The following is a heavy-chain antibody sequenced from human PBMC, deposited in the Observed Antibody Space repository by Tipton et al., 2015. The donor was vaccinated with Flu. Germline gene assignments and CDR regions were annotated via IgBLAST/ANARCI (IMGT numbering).Heavy chain of an antibody. CDR2: IFPGDSDT. J-gene: IGHJ2*01. CDR1: TYIFTNYW. Sequence: MQLVQSGAEVKKPGESLRISCKGFTYIFTNYWIGWVRQVPGKGLEWMGIIFPGDSDTRYSPSFQGQVTISVDKSTRTAYLQWSSLKASDTAVYYCARLRGSSWQQWYFDVWGRGTLVAVS. V-gene: IGHV5-51*01. D-gene: IGHD6-13*01. CDR3: ARLRGSSWQQWYFDV.